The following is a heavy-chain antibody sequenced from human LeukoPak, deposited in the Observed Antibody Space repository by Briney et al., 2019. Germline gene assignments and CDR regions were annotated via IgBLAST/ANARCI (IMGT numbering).Heavy chain of an antibody. CDR1: GFPFSSYA. Sequence: QTGGSLRLSCEASGFPFSSYAMTWVRQAPGKGLEWVSSIGSDGKTHYSESVKGRFVISRDNFGGMVFLQLNSLRSEDTAVYYCAKGGGPYHLPTDYWGQGTLVTVSS. J-gene: IGHJ4*02. CDR3: AKGGGPYHLPTDY. CDR2: IGSDGKT. D-gene: IGHD2-2*01. V-gene: IGHV3-23*01.